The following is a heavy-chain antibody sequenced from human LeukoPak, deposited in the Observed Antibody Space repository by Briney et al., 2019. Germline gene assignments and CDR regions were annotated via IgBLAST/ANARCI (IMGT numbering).Heavy chain of an antibody. Sequence: GGSLRLSCAASGFSFSSYRMNWVRQAPGKGLEWVSSVSNSGDYIHYADSVKGRFTISRDNAKNSLYLQMNSLRAEDTAVYYCARDLDMGSGTSLWDYWGQGTLVTVSS. D-gene: IGHD1-26*01. J-gene: IGHJ4*02. CDR3: ARDLDMGSGTSLWDY. CDR2: VSNSGDYI. V-gene: IGHV3-21*01. CDR1: GFSFSSYR.